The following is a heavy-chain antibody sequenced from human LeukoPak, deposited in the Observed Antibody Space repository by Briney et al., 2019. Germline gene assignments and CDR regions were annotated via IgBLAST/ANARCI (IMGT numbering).Heavy chain of an antibody. Sequence: SETLSLTCTVSGGSISSGDYYWSWIRQPPGKGLEWIGYIYYSGSTYYNPSLKSRVTISVDTSKNQFSLKLSSVTAADTAVYYCARVSREDNWFDPWGQGTLVTVSS. CDR1: GGSISSGDYY. D-gene: IGHD1-26*01. J-gene: IGHJ5*02. CDR3: ARVSREDNWFDP. CDR2: IYYSGST. V-gene: IGHV4-30-4*01.